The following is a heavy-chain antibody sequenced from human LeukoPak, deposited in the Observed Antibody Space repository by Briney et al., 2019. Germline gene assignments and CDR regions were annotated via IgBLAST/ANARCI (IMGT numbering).Heavy chain of an antibody. J-gene: IGHJ4*02. D-gene: IGHD6-19*01. Sequence: PGGSLRLSCAASGFRFDDHGMIWVRQVPGKGLVCVSGINWNGASTGYGDSVKGRFTISRDNAKNSLYLQMNRLRAEDTALYYCAGGDRNGWYFDYWGQGILVTVSS. CDR3: AGGDRNGWYFDY. CDR1: GFRFDDHG. CDR2: INWNGAST. V-gene: IGHV3-20*04.